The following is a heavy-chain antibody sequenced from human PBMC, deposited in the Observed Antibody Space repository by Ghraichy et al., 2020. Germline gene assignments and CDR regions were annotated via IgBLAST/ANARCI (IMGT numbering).Heavy chain of an antibody. CDR2: ISGSGGST. D-gene: IGHD3-22*01. J-gene: IGHJ4*02. Sequence: GGSLRLSCAASGFTFSSYAMSWVRQAPGKGLEWVSAISGSGGSTYYADSVKGRFTISRDNSKNTLYLQMNSLRAEDTAVYYCAKRGNYYDSSGYSFDYWGQGTLVTVSS. CDR3: AKRGNYYDSSGYSFDY. CDR1: GFTFSSYA. V-gene: IGHV3-23*01.